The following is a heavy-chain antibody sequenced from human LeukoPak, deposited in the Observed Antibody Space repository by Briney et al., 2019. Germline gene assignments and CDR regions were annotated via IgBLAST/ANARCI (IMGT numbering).Heavy chain of an antibody. J-gene: IGHJ4*02. CDR1: GGSFSGYY. Sequence: PSETLSLTCAVYGGSFSGYYWSWIRQPPGKGLEWIGEINHSGSTNYNLSLKSRVTISVDTSKNQFSLKLSSVTAADTAVYYCARVSSRGQLVFDYWGQGTLVTVSS. CDR3: ARVSSRGQLVFDY. CDR2: INHSGST. D-gene: IGHD6-6*01. V-gene: IGHV4-34*01.